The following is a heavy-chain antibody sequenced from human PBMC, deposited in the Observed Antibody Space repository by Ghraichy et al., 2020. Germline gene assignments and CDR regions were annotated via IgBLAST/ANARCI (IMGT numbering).Heavy chain of an antibody. CDR1: GFTFSSFW. D-gene: IGHD1-26*01. V-gene: IGHV3-7*03. CDR3: AREGGLGATKYWFDP. J-gene: IGHJ5*02. CDR2: IKQDGSEK. Sequence: GGSLRLSCAASGFTFSSFWMSWVRQAPGKGLEWVANIKQDGSEKYYVDSVKGRFTISRDNAKNSLYLQMNSLRAEDTAVYYCAREGGLGATKYWFDPWGQGTLVTVSS.